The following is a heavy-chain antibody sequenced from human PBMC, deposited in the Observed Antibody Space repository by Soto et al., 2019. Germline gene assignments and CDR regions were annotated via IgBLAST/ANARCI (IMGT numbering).Heavy chain of an antibody. CDR1: GFTFSSYG. V-gene: IGHV3-33*01. CDR3: ARWSTVVGARQQWFDP. J-gene: IGHJ5*02. CDR2: IWYDGSNK. D-gene: IGHD2-15*01. Sequence: GGSLRLSCAASGFTFSSYGMHWVRQAPGKGLEWVAVIWYDGSNKYYADSVKGRFTISRDNSKNTLYLQMNSLRAEDTAVYYCARWSTVVGARQQWFDPWGQGTRVTF.